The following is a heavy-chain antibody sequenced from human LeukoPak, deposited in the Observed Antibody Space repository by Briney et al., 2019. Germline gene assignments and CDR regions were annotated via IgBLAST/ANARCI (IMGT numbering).Heavy chain of an antibody. D-gene: IGHD6-13*01. CDR1: GYSFTSYW. J-gene: IGHJ6*02. Sequence: GESLKISCKGAGYSFTSYWIGWVRQMPGKGLEWMGIIYPGDSDTRYSPSFQGQVTISADKSISTAYLQWSSLKASDTAMYYCARGGSTSYYYYGMDVWGQGTPVTVYS. CDR2: IYPGDSDT. CDR3: ARGGSTSYYYYGMDV. V-gene: IGHV5-51*01.